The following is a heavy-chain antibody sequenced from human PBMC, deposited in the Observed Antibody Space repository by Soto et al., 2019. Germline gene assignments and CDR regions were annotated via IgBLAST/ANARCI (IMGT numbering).Heavy chain of an antibody. V-gene: IGHV1-18*01. CDR1: GNTFASHG. Sequence: QVQLVQSGPEVTKPGASVKVSCKASGNTFASHGFSWVRQAPGQGLEWMGWISGFNGQTNYALKFQGRVTLTTDTSTSTAYMELRSLRSDDTAVYFCARVDPRGVAVVRDYWGQGTLVTVSS. CDR3: ARVDPRGVAVVRDY. D-gene: IGHD3-10*01. CDR2: ISGFNGQT. J-gene: IGHJ4*02.